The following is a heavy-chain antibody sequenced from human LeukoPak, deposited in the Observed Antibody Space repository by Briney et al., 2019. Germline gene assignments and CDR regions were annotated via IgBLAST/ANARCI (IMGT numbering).Heavy chain of an antibody. CDR3: ARGRQGSSWYRASN. Sequence: SETLSLPCTVSGGSLSSYYWSWIRHPPGKGLEWIVRIYTSGSTNYNPSLKSRVTISVDTSKNQFALKLSSVTAADTAVYYCARGRQGSSWYRASNWGQGTLVTVSS. V-gene: IGHV4-4*08. CDR2: IYTSGST. CDR1: GGSLSSYY. J-gene: IGHJ4*02. D-gene: IGHD6-13*01.